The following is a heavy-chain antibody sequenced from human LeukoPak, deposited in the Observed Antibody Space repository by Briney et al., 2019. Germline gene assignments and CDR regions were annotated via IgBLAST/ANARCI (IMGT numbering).Heavy chain of an antibody. D-gene: IGHD6-19*01. V-gene: IGHV3-23*01. CDR3: AKVLFSQWLVLKDAFDI. CDR2: ISGSGGST. CDR1: GFTFSSYA. Sequence: QSGGSLRLSCAAPGFTFSSYAMSWVRQAPGKGLEWVSAISGSGGSTYYADSVKGRFTISRDNSKNTLYLQMNSLRAEDTAVYYCAKVLFSQWLVLKDAFDIWGQGTMVTVSS. J-gene: IGHJ3*02.